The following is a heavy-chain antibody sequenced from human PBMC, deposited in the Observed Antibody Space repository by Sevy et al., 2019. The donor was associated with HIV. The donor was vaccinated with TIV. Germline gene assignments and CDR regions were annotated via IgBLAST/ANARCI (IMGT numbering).Heavy chain of an antibody. D-gene: IGHD5-18*01. J-gene: IGHJ4*02. V-gene: IGHV3-33*01. Sequence: GGSLRFSCAASGFTFSSYGMHWVRQAPGKGLEWVAVIWFDGSNKYYADSVKGRFTISRDNSKNTLYLQMNSLRAEDTAVYYCARDLEDTAMFDYWGQGTLVTVSS. CDR2: IWFDGSNK. CDR1: GFTFSSYG. CDR3: ARDLEDTAMFDY.